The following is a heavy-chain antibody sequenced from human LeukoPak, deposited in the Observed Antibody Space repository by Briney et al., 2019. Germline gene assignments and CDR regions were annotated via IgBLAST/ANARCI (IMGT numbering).Heavy chain of an antibody. D-gene: IGHD3-10*01. CDR2: ISSSSSYI. V-gene: IGHV3-21*01. Sequence: GGSPRLSCAASGFTFSSYSMNWVRQAPGKGLEWVSSISSSSSYIYYADSVKGRFTISRDNAKNSLYLQMNSLRAEDTAVYYCARDYSGSGSYYPSDWGQGTLVTVSS. CDR3: ARDYSGSGSYYPSD. CDR1: GFTFSSYS. J-gene: IGHJ4*02.